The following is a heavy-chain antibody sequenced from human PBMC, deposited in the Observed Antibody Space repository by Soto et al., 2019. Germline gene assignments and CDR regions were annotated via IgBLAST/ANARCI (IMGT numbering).Heavy chain of an antibody. Sequence: PSETLSLTXTVSGGSINSGDYYWSWIRQPPGKGLEWIGYIYYSGSTSYNPSLKSRVIMSVDTSKNEFSLRLSSVTAADTAVYYCARDQTSGASGHHWFDRWGQGTLVTVSS. J-gene: IGHJ5*02. V-gene: IGHV4-30-4*01. D-gene: IGHD3-10*01. CDR3: ARDQTSGASGHHWFDR. CDR2: IYYSGST. CDR1: GGSINSGDYY.